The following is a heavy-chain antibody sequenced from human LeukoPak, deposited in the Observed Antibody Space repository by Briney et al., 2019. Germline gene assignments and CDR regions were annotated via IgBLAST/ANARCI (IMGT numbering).Heavy chain of an antibody. D-gene: IGHD6-13*01. J-gene: IGHJ4*02. V-gene: IGHV4-4*07. CDR1: GDSISSYY. Sequence: SETLSLTCTVSGDSISSYYCSWIRQPAGKGLEWIGRIYTSGSTNYNPSLKSRVTMSVDTSKNQFSLKLSSVTAADTAVYYCAKHSSSVRAYFDYWGQGTLVTVSS. CDR3: AKHSSSVRAYFDY. CDR2: IYTSGST.